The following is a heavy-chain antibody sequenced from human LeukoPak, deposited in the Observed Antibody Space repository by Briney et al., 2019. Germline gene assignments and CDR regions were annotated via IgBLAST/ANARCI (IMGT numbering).Heavy chain of an antibody. CDR3: TRDGDSSSLLGCVY. CDR1: GFTFGDYA. J-gene: IGHJ4*02. CDR2: IRSKAYGGTT. Sequence: GSLRLSCTASGFTFGDYAMSWFRQAPGKGLEWVGFIRSKAYGGTTEYAASVKGRFTISRDDSKSIAYLQMNSLKTEDTAVYYCTRDGDSSSLLGCVYWGQGTLVTVSS. V-gene: IGHV3-49*03. D-gene: IGHD5-18*01.